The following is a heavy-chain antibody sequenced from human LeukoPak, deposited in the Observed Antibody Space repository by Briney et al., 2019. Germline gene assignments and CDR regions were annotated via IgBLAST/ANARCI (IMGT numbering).Heavy chain of an antibody. V-gene: IGHV1-8*01. CDR3: ARGPTRKQWLPGSNWFDP. J-gene: IGHJ5*02. D-gene: IGHD6-19*01. Sequence: ASVKVSCKASGYTFTSYDINWVRQATGQGLEWTGWMNPNSGNTGYAQKFQGRVTMTRNTSISTAYMELSSLRSEDTAVYYCARGPTRKQWLPGSNWFDPWGQGTLVTVSS. CDR2: MNPNSGNT. CDR1: GYTFTSYD.